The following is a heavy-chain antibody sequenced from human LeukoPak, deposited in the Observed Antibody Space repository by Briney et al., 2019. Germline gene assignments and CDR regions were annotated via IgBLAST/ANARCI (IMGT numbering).Heavy chain of an antibody. D-gene: IGHD7-27*01. V-gene: IGHV1-8*01. J-gene: IGHJ4*02. CDR1: GYTFTTHD. CDR3: ARGPPNWGYDY. Sequence: ASVKVSCRASGYTFTTHDINWVRQATGQGLEWMGWMSPNSGNTGYAQKFQGRVTMTRNTSMSTAYMELSSLRSEDTAVYYCARGPPNWGYDYWGQGTLVTVSS. CDR2: MSPNSGNT.